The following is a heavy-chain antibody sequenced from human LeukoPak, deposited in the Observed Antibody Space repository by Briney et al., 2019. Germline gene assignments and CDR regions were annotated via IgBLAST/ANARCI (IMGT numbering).Heavy chain of an antibody. V-gene: IGHV1-69*05. CDR1: GGPFSRYA. Sequence: GASVKVSCKASGGPFSRYAISWVRQAPGQGLEWMGGIIPIFGTANYAQKFQGRVTITTDESTNTAYMELSSLRSADTTAYYCARGKMSEQWPQPYYFDYWGQGTLVTVSS. CDR3: ARGKMSEQWPQPYYFDY. J-gene: IGHJ4*02. D-gene: IGHD6-19*01. CDR2: IIPIFGTA.